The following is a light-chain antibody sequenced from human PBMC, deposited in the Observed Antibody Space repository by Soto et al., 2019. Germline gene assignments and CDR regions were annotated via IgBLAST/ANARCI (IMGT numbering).Light chain of an antibody. CDR1: SSDIGGYNF. Sequence: QSALTQPPSASGSPGQSVTISCTGTSSDIGGYNFVSRYRHHPGKAPQLLIYQVSQRPSGVPDRFSGSKSGNTASLTVSGLQAEDEAEYYCCSYGGSRNYVFGTGTKVTVL. CDR3: CSYGGSRNYV. V-gene: IGLV2-8*01. CDR2: QVS. J-gene: IGLJ1*01.